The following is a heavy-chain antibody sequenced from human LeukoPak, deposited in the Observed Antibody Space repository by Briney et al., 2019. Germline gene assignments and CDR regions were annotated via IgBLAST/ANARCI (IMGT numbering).Heavy chain of an antibody. Sequence: GGSLRLSCTASGLTFSVAGMHWVRQAPGKGLVWVSRIKSDGSTNYADSVKGRFTISRDNAKNTVSLQMNSLRAEDTGVYYCARAPSEIGGYYPEYFRHWGQGTLVTVSS. D-gene: IGHD3-22*01. J-gene: IGHJ1*01. CDR2: IKSDGST. V-gene: IGHV3-74*01. CDR3: ARAPSEIGGYYPEYFRH. CDR1: GLTFSVAG.